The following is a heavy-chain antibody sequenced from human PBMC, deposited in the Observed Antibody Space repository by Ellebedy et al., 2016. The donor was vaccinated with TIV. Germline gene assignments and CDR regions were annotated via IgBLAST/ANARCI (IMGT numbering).Heavy chain of an antibody. CDR3: ATGGVLAATFFDY. D-gene: IGHD2-15*01. V-gene: IGHV1-69*06. CDR1: GGTFSSYT. CDR2: IIPISDTA. Sequence: SVKVSXXASGGTFSSYTISWVRQAPGQGLEWMGGIIPISDTANYAQKFQGRVTIIADKSTSTAYMELSSLRSEDSAVYYCATGGVLAATFFDYWGQGSLVTVSS. J-gene: IGHJ4*02.